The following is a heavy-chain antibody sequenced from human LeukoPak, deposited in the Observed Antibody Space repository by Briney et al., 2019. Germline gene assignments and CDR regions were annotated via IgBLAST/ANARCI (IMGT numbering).Heavy chain of an antibody. V-gene: IGHV4-59*01. J-gene: IGHJ4*02. CDR3: ARAIAVAGTRGIGPNDY. Sequence: SETLSLTCTVSGGSISSYYWSWIRQPPGKGLEWIGYIYYSGSTNYNPSLKSRVTISVDTSKNQFSLKPSSVTAADTAVYYCARAIAVAGTRGIGPNDYWGQGTLVTVSS. CDR1: GGSISSYY. CDR2: IYYSGST. D-gene: IGHD6-19*01.